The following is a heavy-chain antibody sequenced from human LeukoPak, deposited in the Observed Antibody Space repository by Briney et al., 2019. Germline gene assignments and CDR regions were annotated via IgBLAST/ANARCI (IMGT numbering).Heavy chain of an antibody. CDR3: ARVGGEYNWNGFDY. CDR1: GFTFSSYS. CDR2: ISSSSYI. D-gene: IGHD1-1*01. Sequence: PGGSLRLSCAASGFTFSSYSMNWVRQAPGKGLEWVSSISSSSYIYYADSVKGRFTISRDNAKNSLYLQMNSLRAEDTAVYYCARVGGEYNWNGFDYWGQGTLVTVSS. V-gene: IGHV3-21*01. J-gene: IGHJ4*02.